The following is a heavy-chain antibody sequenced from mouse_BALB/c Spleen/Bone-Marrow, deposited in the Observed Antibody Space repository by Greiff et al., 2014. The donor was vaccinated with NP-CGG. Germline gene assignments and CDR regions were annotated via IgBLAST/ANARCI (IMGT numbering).Heavy chain of an antibody. J-gene: IGHJ2*01. CDR1: GFTFSSYG. V-gene: IGHV5-6-3*01. CDR3: ARGNYGNYVDYFDY. CDR2: INSNGGST. D-gene: IGHD2-1*01. Sequence: DVMLVESGGGLVQPGGSLKLSCAASGFTFSSYGMSWVRQTPDKRLELVGSINSNGGSTYYPDSVKGLFTISRDNAKNTLSLQMSSLKSEDTTMYYCARGNYGNYVDYFDYWGQGTTLTVSS.